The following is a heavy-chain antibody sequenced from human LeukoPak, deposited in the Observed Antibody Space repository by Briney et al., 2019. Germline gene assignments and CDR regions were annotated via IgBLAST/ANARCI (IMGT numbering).Heavy chain of an antibody. Sequence: SETLSLTCTVSGGSISNYYWSWIRQPPGKGLEWVGYIYYIGSTNYNPSLKSRVTISVDTSKNQFSLKLNSVTAADTAVYYCARCYGGTYFDYWGQGTLVTVSS. CDR3: ARCYGGTYFDY. CDR1: GGSISNYY. CDR2: IYYIGST. V-gene: IGHV4-59*01. J-gene: IGHJ4*02. D-gene: IGHD4-23*01.